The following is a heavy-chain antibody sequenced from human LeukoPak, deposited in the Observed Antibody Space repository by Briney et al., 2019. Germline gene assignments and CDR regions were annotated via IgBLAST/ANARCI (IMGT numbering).Heavy chain of an antibody. V-gene: IGHV3-21*01. J-gene: IGHJ1*01. CDR1: GFTFSSYS. CDR2: FSSSGSYV. CDR3: ARSDPQYYYDSSGYSYPLEFFQH. D-gene: IGHD3-22*01. Sequence: PGGSLRLSCAASGFTFSSYSMNWVRQAPGKGLKWVSSFSSSGSYVYYADSVKGRFTISRDNAKNSLYLQMNSLRGEDTAVYYCARSDPQYYYDSSGYSYPLEFFQHWGLGTLVTVSP.